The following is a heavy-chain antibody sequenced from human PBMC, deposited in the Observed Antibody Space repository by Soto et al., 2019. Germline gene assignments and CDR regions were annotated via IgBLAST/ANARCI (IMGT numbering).Heavy chain of an antibody. V-gene: IGHV3-30*18. CDR1: GFTFSSYG. D-gene: IGHD3-3*01. CDR3: AKDGLRFLEWLSYFDY. CDR2: ISYDGSNK. J-gene: IGHJ4*02. Sequence: PGGSLRPSCAAPGFTFSSYGMHWVRQAPGKGLEWAAVISYDGSNKYYVDSVKGRFTISRDNSKNALYLQMNSLRAEDTAVYYCAKDGLRFLEWLSYFDYWGQGTLVTVSS.